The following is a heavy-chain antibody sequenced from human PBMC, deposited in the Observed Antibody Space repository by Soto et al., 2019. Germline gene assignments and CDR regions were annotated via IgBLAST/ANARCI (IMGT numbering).Heavy chain of an antibody. CDR1: GFTFDDYA. J-gene: IGHJ6*03. CDR3: AKDSMVRGPDESYYYYYYMDV. Sequence: VQLVESGGGLVQPGRSLRLSCAASGFTFDDYAMHWVRQAPGKGLEWVSGISWNSGSIGYADSVKGRFTISRDNAKNSLYLQMNSLRAEDTALYYCAKDSMVRGPDESYYYYYYMDVWGKGTTVTVSS. V-gene: IGHV3-9*01. D-gene: IGHD3-10*01. CDR2: ISWNSGSI.